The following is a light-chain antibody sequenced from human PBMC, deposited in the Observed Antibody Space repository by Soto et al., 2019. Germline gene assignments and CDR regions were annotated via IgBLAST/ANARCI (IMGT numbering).Light chain of an antibody. V-gene: IGKV1-39*01. Sequence: DDQMSQSPSSLSASVGDRVTITSRASQSISSYLNWYQQKPGKAPKLLIYAASSLQSGVPSRFSGSGSETDFTLTISSLQPEDFATYYCQQANSFPLTFGGGTKVDI. CDR1: QSISSY. J-gene: IGKJ4*01. CDR3: QQANSFPLT. CDR2: AAS.